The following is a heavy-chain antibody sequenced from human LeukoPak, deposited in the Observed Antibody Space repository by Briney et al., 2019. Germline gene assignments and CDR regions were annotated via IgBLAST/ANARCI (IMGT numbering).Heavy chain of an antibody. D-gene: IGHD2-8*01. Sequence: SVKVSCKASGGTFSSYAISWVRQAPGQGLEWMGGIIPIFGTANYAQKFQGRVTITADKSTSTAYMELSSLRSEDTAVYYCARANVLMVYAIVPWFDPWGQGTLVTVSS. V-gene: IGHV1-69*06. J-gene: IGHJ5*02. CDR2: IIPIFGTA. CDR3: ARANVLMVYAIVPWFDP. CDR1: GGTFSSYA.